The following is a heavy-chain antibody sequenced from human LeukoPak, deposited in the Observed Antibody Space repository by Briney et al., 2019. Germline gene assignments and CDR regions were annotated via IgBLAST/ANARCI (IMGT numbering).Heavy chain of an antibody. CDR3: ARSIPRYDGSAYYPDY. V-gene: IGHV3-33*01. J-gene: IGHJ4*02. D-gene: IGHD3-22*01. CDR1: GFTFSGYG. Sequence: PGRSLRFSCAASGFTFSGYGMHWVRQAPGKGLEWVAVIWYDGSNDDYADSVKGRFTISRDNSKNTLYLQMNSLRAEDTAVYYCARSIPRYDGSAYYPDYWGQGTLVTVSS. CDR2: IWYDGSND.